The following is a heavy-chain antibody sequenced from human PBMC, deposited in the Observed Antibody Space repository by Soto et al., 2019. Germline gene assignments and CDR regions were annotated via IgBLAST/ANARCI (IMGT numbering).Heavy chain of an antibody. CDR1: GFIVSSNY. D-gene: IGHD6-13*01. CDR2: IYSGGNT. J-gene: IGHJ5*02. Sequence: EVHLVESGGGLVQPGGSLRLSCAASGFIVSSNYMSWVRQAPGKGLEWVSLIYSGGNTFYADSVKGRFTISRDNSKNTLYLQMNRLSAEDPAIYYWGRNPLGRSWYFSPWGQGTLVTVSS. V-gene: IGHV3-66*01. CDR3: GRNPLGRSWYFSP.